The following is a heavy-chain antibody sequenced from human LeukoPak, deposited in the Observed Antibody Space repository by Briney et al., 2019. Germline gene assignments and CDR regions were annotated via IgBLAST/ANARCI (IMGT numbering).Heavy chain of an antibody. V-gene: IGHV3-33*01. D-gene: IGHD3-10*01. J-gene: IGHJ4*02. CDR3: ARDRGWD. Sequence: XXXXXQAPGKGLEWVAVIWYDGSNKYYADSVKGRFTISRDNSKNTLYLQMNSLRAEDTAVYYCARDRGWDWGQGTLVTVSS. CDR2: IWYDGSNK.